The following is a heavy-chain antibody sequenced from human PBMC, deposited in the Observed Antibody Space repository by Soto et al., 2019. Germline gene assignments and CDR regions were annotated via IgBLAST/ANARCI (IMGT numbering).Heavy chain of an antibody. Sequence: ASVKVSCKASGYTLTSYDINWVRQATGQGLEWMGWMNPNSGNTGYAQKFQGRVTMTRNTSISTAYMELSSLRSEDTAVYYCARAQRITMVRGVWFDPWGQGTLVTVSS. D-gene: IGHD3-10*01. J-gene: IGHJ5*02. V-gene: IGHV1-8*01. CDR3: ARAQRITMVRGVWFDP. CDR2: MNPNSGNT. CDR1: GYTLTSYD.